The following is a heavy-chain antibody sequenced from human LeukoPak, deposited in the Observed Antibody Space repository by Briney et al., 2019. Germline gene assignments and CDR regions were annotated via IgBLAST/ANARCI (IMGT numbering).Heavy chain of an antibody. CDR2: MNPNSGNT. CDR1: GYTFTSYD. Sequence: ASVKVSCKASGYTFTSYDINWVRQATGQGLEWMGWMNPNSGNTGYAQKFQGRVTMTRNTSISTAYMELSSLRSEDTAVYYCARGSFHRYYDYVWGSYRYRMYYFDYWGQGTLVTVSS. CDR3: ARGSFHRYYDYVWGSYRYRMYYFDY. V-gene: IGHV1-8*01. J-gene: IGHJ4*02. D-gene: IGHD3-16*02.